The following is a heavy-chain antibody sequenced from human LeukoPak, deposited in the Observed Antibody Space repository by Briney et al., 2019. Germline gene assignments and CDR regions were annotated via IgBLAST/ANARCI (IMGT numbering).Heavy chain of an antibody. J-gene: IGHJ4*02. CDR3: ARRDYYDSSGYYYGAPYYFDY. Sequence: ASVKVSCKASGYTFTSYGISWVRQAPGQGLEWMGWISAYNGNTNYAQKLQGRVTMTTDTSTSTAYMELRSLRSDDTAVYYCARRDYYDSSGYYYGAPYYFDYWGQGTLVTVSS. D-gene: IGHD3-22*01. CDR1: GYTFTSYG. V-gene: IGHV1-18*01. CDR2: ISAYNGNT.